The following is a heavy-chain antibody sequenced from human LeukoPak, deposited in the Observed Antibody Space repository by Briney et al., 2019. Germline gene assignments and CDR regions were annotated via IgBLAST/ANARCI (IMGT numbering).Heavy chain of an antibody. J-gene: IGHJ5*02. V-gene: IGHV4-61*01. Sequence: SETLSLTCTVSGGSVSSGSYYWSWIRQPPGKGLEWIGYIYYSGSTNYNPSLKSRVTISVDTSKNQFSLKLSSVTAADTAVYYCAREAGWFDPWGQGTLVTVSS. CDR1: GGSVSSGSYY. CDR2: IYYSGST. CDR3: AREAGWFDP.